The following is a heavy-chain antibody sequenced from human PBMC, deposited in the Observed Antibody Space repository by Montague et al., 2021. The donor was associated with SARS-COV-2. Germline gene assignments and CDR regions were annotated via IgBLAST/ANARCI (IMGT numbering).Heavy chain of an antibody. CDR2: TYYRSKWYN. J-gene: IGHJ6*02. CDR1: GDSVSRNSAT. CDR3: TSGREGNYNVMDV. V-gene: IGHV6-1*01. D-gene: IGHD1-1*01. Sequence: CPIPGDSVSRNSATWNWVRQSPSRGLEWLGRTYYRSKWYNDYAVSVRGRVTINPDTSKNQFSLQLNSVTPEDTAIYYCTSGREGNYNVMDVWGQGTTVTVSS.